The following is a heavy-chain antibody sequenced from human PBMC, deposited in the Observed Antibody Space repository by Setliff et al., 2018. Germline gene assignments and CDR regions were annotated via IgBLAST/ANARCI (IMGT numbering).Heavy chain of an antibody. CDR3: ASTPDGDLYYNFWSGYYLTLDY. J-gene: IGHJ4*02. Sequence: SVKVSCKASGGTFSSYAISWVRQAPGQGLEWMGRIIPIFGTANYAQKFQGRVTITADKSTSTAYMELSSLRSEDTAVYYCASTPDGDLYYNFWSGYYLTLDYWGQGTLVTVSS. CDR2: IIPIFGTA. V-gene: IGHV1-69*06. D-gene: IGHD3-3*01. CDR1: GGTFSSYA.